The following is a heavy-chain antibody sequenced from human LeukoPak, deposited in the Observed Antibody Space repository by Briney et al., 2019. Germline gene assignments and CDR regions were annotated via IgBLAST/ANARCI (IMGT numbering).Heavy chain of an antibody. Sequence: QSGGSLRLSCAASGLTFSSYARHWVRQAPGKGLEWVALISYDGSNKYYADSVKGRFTISRDNSKNTLYLQMNSLKTEDTAVYYCTREPPYYRDWFDPWGQGTLVTVSS. CDR1: GLTFSSYA. CDR3: TREPPYYRDWFDP. J-gene: IGHJ5*02. V-gene: IGHV3-30*04. D-gene: IGHD3-10*01. CDR2: ISYDGSNK.